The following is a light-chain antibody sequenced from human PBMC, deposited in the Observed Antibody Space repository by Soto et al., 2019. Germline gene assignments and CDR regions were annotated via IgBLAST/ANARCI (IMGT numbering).Light chain of an antibody. J-gene: IGKJ1*01. CDR2: GAS. CDR3: QQSYGTAVT. Sequence: IQMTQSPSSLSASIGDRVTITCRAGQSISRYLNWYEQKPGKAPKLLIFGASTLQSGVPSRLSGTGSGTDFTLTISSLQPEDFATYYCQQSYGTAVTFGQGTKVDIX. CDR1: QSISRY. V-gene: IGKV1-39*01.